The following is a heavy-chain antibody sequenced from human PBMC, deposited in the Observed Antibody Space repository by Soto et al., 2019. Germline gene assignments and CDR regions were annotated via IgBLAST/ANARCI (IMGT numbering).Heavy chain of an antibody. CDR1: GDSVSSNSAA. D-gene: IGHD6-13*01. CDR3: ARDLESSSWYGGYYYYYGMDV. V-gene: IGHV6-1*01. J-gene: IGHJ6*02. Sequence: SQTLSLTCAIPGDSVSSNSAAWNWIRQSPSRGLEWLGRTYYRSKWYNDYAVSVKSRITINTDTSKNQFSLQLNSVTPEDTAVYYCARDLESSSWYGGYYYYYGMDVWGQGTTVTVSS. CDR2: TYYRSKWYN.